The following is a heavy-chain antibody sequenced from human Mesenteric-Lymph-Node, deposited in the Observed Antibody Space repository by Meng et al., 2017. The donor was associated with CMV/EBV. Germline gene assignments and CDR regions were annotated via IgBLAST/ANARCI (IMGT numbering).Heavy chain of an antibody. V-gene: IGHV1-18*01. CDR1: GYTFTSYS. J-gene: IGHJ6*02. D-gene: IGHD6-25*01. CDR2: ISAYNGNT. Sequence: ASVKVSCKASGYTFTSYSISWVRQAPGQGLEWMGWISAYNGNTNYAQKLQGRVTMTTDTSTSTAYMELRSLRSDDTAVYYCAREQRPTYYYYGMDVWGQGTTVTVSS. CDR3: AREQRPTYYYYGMDV.